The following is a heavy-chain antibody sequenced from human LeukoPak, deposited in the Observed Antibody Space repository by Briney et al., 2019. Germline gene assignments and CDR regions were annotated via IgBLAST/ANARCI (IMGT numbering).Heavy chain of an antibody. D-gene: IGHD2-2*01. CDR3: AKDLVQLLHYYYYMDV. Sequence: GGSLRLSCAASGFTFSSYGMHWVRQAPGRGLEWVAFIRYDGSNKYYADSVKGRFTISRDNSKNTLYLQMNSLRAEDTAVYYCAKDLVQLLHYYYYMDVWGKGTTVTVSS. CDR2: IRYDGSNK. CDR1: GFTFSSYG. V-gene: IGHV3-30*02. J-gene: IGHJ6*03.